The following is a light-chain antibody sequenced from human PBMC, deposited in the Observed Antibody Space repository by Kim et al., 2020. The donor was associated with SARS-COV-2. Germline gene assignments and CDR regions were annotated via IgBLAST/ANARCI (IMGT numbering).Light chain of an antibody. CDR2: RDS. V-gene: IGLV3-25*03. CDR1: ALPNQF. J-gene: IGLJ3*02. CDR3: QSADDTGASGV. Sequence: PGQTATITCSGEALPNQFTYWYQQKPGQAPVLVISRDSERPSGIPERFSASSSGTTVTLTISRVQAVDEADYYCQSADDTGASGVFGGGTQLTVL.